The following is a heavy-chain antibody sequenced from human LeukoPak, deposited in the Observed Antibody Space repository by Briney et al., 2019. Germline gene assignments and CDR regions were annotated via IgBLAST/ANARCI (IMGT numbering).Heavy chain of an antibody. Sequence: ASVKVSCKASGYIFTDYYMHWVRQAPGQGLEWMGRINPNSGGTNYAQKFQGRVTMTRDTSISTAYMELSRLRSDDTAVYYCAREGRDGTIFGVVDYWGQGTLVTVSS. CDR3: AREGRDGTIFGVVDY. V-gene: IGHV1-2*06. CDR2: INPNSGGT. D-gene: IGHD3-3*01. J-gene: IGHJ4*02. CDR1: GYIFTDYY.